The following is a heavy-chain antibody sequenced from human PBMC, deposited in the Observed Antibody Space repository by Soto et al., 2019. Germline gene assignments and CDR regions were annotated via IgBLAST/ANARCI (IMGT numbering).Heavy chain of an antibody. CDR2: INPSGGST. D-gene: IGHD3-10*01. CDR3: AREPHGSGGYYYYYGMDV. CDR1: GYTFTSYY. J-gene: IGHJ6*02. Sequence: GASVKVSCKASGYTFTSYYMHWVRQAPGQGLEWMGIINPSGGSTSYAQKFQGRVTMTRDTSTSTVYMELSSLRSEDTAVYYCAREPHGSGGYYYYYGMDVWGQGTTVTVSS. V-gene: IGHV1-46*01.